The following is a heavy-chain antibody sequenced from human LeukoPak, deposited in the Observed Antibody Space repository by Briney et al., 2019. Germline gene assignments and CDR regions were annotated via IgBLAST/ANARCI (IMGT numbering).Heavy chain of an antibody. Sequence: SETLSLTCTVSGGSISSYYWRWIRQPPGKGLEWIGYIYYSGSTNYNPSLKSRVTISVDTSKNQFSLKLSSVTAADTAVYYCASGGTRFLDHFDYWGQGTLVTVSS. CDR3: ASGGTRFLDHFDY. CDR1: GGSISSYY. V-gene: IGHV4-59*08. J-gene: IGHJ4*02. CDR2: IYYSGST. D-gene: IGHD3/OR15-3a*01.